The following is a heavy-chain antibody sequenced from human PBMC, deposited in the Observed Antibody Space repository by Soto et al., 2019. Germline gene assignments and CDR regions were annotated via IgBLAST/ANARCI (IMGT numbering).Heavy chain of an antibody. CDR1: GGSFGNLA. J-gene: IGHJ2*01. Sequence: QVQLVQSEAEVKKPGSSVKVSCKASGGSFGNLAISWVRQAPGQGLEWVAGIIPIYRASNYAEHFRGRISLTLDESTARTYLQLSCLTSEGSAIHYGATDTKDGDNDWVFDLWGRGTQVTVS. CDR3: ATDTKDGDNDWVFDL. V-gene: IGHV1-69*01. D-gene: IGHD2-8*01. CDR2: IIPIYRAS.